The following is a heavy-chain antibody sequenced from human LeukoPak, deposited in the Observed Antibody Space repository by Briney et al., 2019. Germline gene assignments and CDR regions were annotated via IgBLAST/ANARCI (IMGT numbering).Heavy chain of an antibody. CDR1: EFTFSSYG. CDR3: AKSAGTTLFDY. J-gene: IGHJ4*02. Sequence: GGSLRLSCAASEFTFSSYGMHWVRQAPGKGLEWVAVISYDGSNKYYADSVKGRFTISRDNSKNTLYLQMNSLRAEDTAVYYCAKSAGTTLFDYWGQGTLVTVSS. V-gene: IGHV3-30*18. D-gene: IGHD1-7*01. CDR2: ISYDGSNK.